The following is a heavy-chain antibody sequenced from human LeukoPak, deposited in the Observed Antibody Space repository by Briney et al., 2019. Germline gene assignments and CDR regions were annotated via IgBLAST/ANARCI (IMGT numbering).Heavy chain of an antibody. CDR2: INPSGGST. Sequence: ASVKVSCKASGYTFTSYYMHWVRQAPGQGREWMGIINPSGGSTSYAQKFQGRVTMTRDMSTSTVYMELSSLRSEDTAVYYCASSSVGHDAFDIWGQGTMVTVSS. V-gene: IGHV1-46*01. CDR3: ASSSVGHDAFDI. J-gene: IGHJ3*02. CDR1: GYTFTSYY. D-gene: IGHD3-10*01.